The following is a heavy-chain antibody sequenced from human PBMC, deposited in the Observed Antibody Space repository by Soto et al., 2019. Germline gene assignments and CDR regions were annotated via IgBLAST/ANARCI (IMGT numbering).Heavy chain of an antibody. CDR3: ARSKDSDDIDFKIGF. CDR1: GFTFSSYG. Sequence: QVQLVESGGGVVQPGRSLRLSCAASGFTFSSYGMHWVRQALGKGLEWVAVISFDGSDKYYGDSVKGRFTVSRDNSKNTLYVQMNSLRAEDTAVYYCARSKDSDDIDFKIGFWGQGTLVTVSS. V-gene: IGHV3-30*03. CDR2: ISFDGSDK. D-gene: IGHD3-3*01. J-gene: IGHJ4*02.